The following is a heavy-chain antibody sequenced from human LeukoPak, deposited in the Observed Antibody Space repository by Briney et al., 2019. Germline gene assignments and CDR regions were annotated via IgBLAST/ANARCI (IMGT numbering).Heavy chain of an antibody. CDR3: ARDPGYGAVDY. Sequence: PAGGSLRLSCAASGFTFGYSWMTWVRQAPGKGLEWVANMNGDGSNIYYVDSVRGRFTISRDNAKNSLYLQMSSLRAEDTAVYYCARDPGYGAVDYWGQGTLITVSS. V-gene: IGHV3-7*03. D-gene: IGHD5-18*01. J-gene: IGHJ4*02. CDR1: GFTFGYSW. CDR2: MNGDGSNI.